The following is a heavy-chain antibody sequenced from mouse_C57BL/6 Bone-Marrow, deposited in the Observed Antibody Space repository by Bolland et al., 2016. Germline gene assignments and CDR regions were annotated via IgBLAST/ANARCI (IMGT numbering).Heavy chain of an antibody. Sequence: IDPETGGTAYNQKFKGKAILTADKSSSTAYMELRSLTSEDSAVYYCTRGDYYGLFAYWGQGTLV. J-gene: IGHJ3*01. V-gene: IGHV1-15*01. CDR3: TRGDYYGLFAY. D-gene: IGHD1-1*01. CDR2: IDPETGGT.